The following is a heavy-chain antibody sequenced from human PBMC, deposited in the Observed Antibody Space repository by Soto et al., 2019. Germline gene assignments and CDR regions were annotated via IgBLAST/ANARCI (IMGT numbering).Heavy chain of an antibody. V-gene: IGHV5-10-1*01. Sequence: GESLKISCKGSGYSFTSYWISWVRQMPGKGLEWMGRIDPSDSYTNYSPSFQGHVTISADKSISTAYLQWSSLKASDTAMYYCARTARGYSYGYPHYYYGMDVWGQGTTVTVSS. J-gene: IGHJ6*02. D-gene: IGHD5-18*01. CDR2: IDPSDSYT. CDR1: GYSFTSYW. CDR3: ARTARGYSYGYPHYYYGMDV.